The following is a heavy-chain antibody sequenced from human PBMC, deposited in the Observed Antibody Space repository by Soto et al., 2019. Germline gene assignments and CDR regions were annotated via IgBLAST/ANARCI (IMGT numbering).Heavy chain of an antibody. J-gene: IGHJ6*02. Sequence: GGSLRLSCAASGFTFSSYWMHWVRQAPGKGLVWVSRINSDGSSTSYADSVKGRFTISRDNAKNTLYLQMNSLRAEDTAVYYCAKDQGRYDSSGWNYYYYYYGMDVWGQGTTVTVSS. CDR3: AKDQGRYDSSGWNYYYYYYGMDV. D-gene: IGHD3-22*01. CDR2: INSDGSST. CDR1: GFTFSSYW. V-gene: IGHV3-74*01.